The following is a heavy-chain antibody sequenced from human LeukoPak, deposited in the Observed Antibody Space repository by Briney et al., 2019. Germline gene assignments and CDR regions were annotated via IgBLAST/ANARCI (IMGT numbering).Heavy chain of an antibody. CDR2: INPSGGST. J-gene: IGHJ5*02. Sequence: GASVKVSCKASGDTFTSYYMHWVRQAPGQGLEWMGIINPSGGSTSYAQKFQGRVTMTRDTSTSTVYMELSSLRSEDTAVYYCARDYQGYDILTGYYQYNWFDPWGQGTLVTVSS. CDR1: GDTFTSYY. V-gene: IGHV1-46*01. CDR3: ARDYQGYDILTGYYQYNWFDP. D-gene: IGHD3-9*01.